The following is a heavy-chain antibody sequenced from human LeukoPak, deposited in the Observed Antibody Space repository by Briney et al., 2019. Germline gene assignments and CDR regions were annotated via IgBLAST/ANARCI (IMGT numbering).Heavy chain of an antibody. CDR3: ARVDYDILTFYYYYYMDV. D-gene: IGHD3-9*01. V-gene: IGHV1-18*01. CDR1: GYTFTSYG. CDR2: ISAYNGNT. Sequence: ASVKVSCKASGYTFTSYGISWVRQAPGQGLEWMGWISAYNGNTNYAQRLRGRVTMTTDTSTSTAYMELRSLRSDDTAVYYCARVDYDILTFYYYYYMDVWGKGTTVTVSS. J-gene: IGHJ6*03.